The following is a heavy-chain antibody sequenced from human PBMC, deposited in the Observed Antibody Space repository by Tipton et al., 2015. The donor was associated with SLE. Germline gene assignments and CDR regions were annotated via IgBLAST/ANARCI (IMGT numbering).Heavy chain of an antibody. J-gene: IGHJ4*02. CDR3: ARDPTFDY. V-gene: IGHV3-7*03. CDR1: GFTFSSYA. Sequence: SLRLSCAASGFTFSSYAMSWVRQAPGKGLEWVANIKQDGSEKYYVDSVKGRFTISRDNAKNSLYLQMNSLRAEDTAVYYCARDPTFDYWGQGTLVTVSS. CDR2: IKQDGSEK.